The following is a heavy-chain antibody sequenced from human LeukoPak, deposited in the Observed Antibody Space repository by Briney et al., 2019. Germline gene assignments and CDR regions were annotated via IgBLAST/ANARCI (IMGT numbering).Heavy chain of an antibody. Sequence: PGRSLRLSCAASGFTFSNHGMHWVRQAPGKGLEWLSFTWYDGSNKYYADSVKGRFTISRDNSKNTVYLQMNSLRAEDTAVYYCAKGRGVYDFWSGYYTFDYWGQGTLVTVSS. V-gene: IGHV3-30*02. D-gene: IGHD3-3*01. CDR2: TWYDGSNK. CDR1: GFTFSNHG. J-gene: IGHJ4*02. CDR3: AKGRGVYDFWSGYYTFDY.